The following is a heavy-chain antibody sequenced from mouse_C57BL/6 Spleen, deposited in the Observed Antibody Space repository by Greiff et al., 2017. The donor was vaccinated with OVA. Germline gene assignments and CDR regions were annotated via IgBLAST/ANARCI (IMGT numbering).Heavy chain of an antibody. Sequence: QVQLQQPGAELVRPGSSVKLSCKASGYTFTSYWMDWVKQRPGQGLEWIGSIYPSDSETHYNQKFKDKATLTVDKSSSTAYMQLSSLTSEDSAVYYCARRGSSGYVGYAMDYWGQGTSVTVSS. CDR3: ARRGSSGYVGYAMDY. D-gene: IGHD3-2*02. CDR2: IYPSDSET. J-gene: IGHJ4*01. CDR1: GYTFTSYW. V-gene: IGHV1-61*01.